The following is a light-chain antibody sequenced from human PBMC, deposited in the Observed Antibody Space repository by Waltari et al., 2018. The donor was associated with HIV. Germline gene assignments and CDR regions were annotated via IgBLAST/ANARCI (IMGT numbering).Light chain of an antibody. CDR2: EVS. CDR3: ASYTRSGILL. Sequence: QSALTQPASVSGSPGKSITISCIGSSSDIGAYNFVSWYQQRPGKAPKLMIYEVSDRPAGSSNRFSGSKFGITASLTISGRQADDEADYYCASYTRSGILLFGGGTRLTVL. CDR1: SSDIGAYNF. V-gene: IGLV2-14*01. J-gene: IGLJ2*01.